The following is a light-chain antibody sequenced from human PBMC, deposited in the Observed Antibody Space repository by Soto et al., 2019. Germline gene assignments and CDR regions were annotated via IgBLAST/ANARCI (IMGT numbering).Light chain of an antibody. CDR2: GVS. V-gene: IGLV2-14*01. Sequence: QSVLTQPASVSGSPGQSITISCTGTSSDVGGYNYVSWHQQHPGKAPKLMIFGVSYRPSGVSDRFSGSKSGNTASLTISGLQADDEADYYCSSNTRSSLYVFGTGTKLTVL. CDR1: SSDVGGYNY. J-gene: IGLJ1*01. CDR3: SSNTRSSLYV.